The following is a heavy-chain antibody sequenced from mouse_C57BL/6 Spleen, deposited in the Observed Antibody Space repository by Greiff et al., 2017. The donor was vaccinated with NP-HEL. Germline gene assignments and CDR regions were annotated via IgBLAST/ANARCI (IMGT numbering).Heavy chain of an antibody. CDR3: AAYGNYPAWCAY. Sequence: QVQLQQPGAELVKPGASVKLSCKASGYTFTSYWMHWVKQRPGQGLEWIGMIHPNSGSTNYNEKFKSKATLTVDQSSSTAYMQLSSLTSEDSAVYSCAAYGNYPAWCAYWGQGTLVTVSA. V-gene: IGHV1-64*01. J-gene: IGHJ3*01. CDR2: IHPNSGST. CDR1: GYTFTSYW. D-gene: IGHD2-10*02.